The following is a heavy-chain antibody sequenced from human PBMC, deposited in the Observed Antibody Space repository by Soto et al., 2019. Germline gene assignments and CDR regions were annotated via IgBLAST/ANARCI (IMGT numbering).Heavy chain of an antibody. J-gene: IGHJ4*02. Sequence: EVQLLESGGGLVQPGGSLRLSCAASGFTFSSYAMSWVRQAPGKGLEWVSAISGSGGSTYYADSVKGRFTISRDNAKNSLYLQMNSLRDEDTAVYYCARDGYNRGSFDYWGQGTLVTVSS. V-gene: IGHV3-23*01. D-gene: IGHD5-12*01. CDR2: ISGSGGST. CDR1: GFTFSSYA. CDR3: ARDGYNRGSFDY.